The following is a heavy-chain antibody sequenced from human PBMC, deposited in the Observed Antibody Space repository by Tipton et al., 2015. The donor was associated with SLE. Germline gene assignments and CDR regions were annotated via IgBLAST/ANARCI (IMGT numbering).Heavy chain of an antibody. CDR3: ARSEMATITY. J-gene: IGHJ4*02. V-gene: IGHV3-74*01. Sequence: SLRLSCVASGFTFSTYWMHWVRQAPGKGLVWVSRSNSDGSDTSYADSVKGRFTISRDNAKNTLYLQMNSLRAEDTAVYYCARSEMATITYWGQGTLVTVSS. CDR2: SNSDGSDT. D-gene: IGHD5-24*01. CDR1: GFTFSTYW.